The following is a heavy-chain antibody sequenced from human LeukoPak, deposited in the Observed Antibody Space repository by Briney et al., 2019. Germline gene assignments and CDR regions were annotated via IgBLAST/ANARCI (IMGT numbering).Heavy chain of an antibody. V-gene: IGHV1-69*04. J-gene: IGHJ4*02. CDR2: IIPILGIA. D-gene: IGHD3-22*01. CDR3: ATLGSSGYYPADY. Sequence: SVKVSCKASGGTFSSYAISWVRQAPGQGLEWMGRIIPILGIANYAQKFQGRVTITADKSTSTAYMELSSLRSEDTAVYYCATLGSSGYYPADYWGQGTLVTVSS. CDR1: GGTFSSYA.